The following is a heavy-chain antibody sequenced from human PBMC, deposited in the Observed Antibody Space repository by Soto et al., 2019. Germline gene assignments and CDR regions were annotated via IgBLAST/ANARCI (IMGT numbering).Heavy chain of an antibody. D-gene: IGHD1-26*01. CDR2: IYTGGGT. Sequence: EVQLVETGGGFIQPGGSLRLSCAASGFSVSSSYMSWVRQAPGKGLEWVSIIYTGGGTDYADSVKGRFTISRDNSKNTLYLQMNSLTTEDTAVYYCASGNYRDSRGQGTLVTVSS. V-gene: IGHV3-53*02. J-gene: IGHJ4*02. CDR3: ASGNYRDS. CDR1: GFSVSSSY.